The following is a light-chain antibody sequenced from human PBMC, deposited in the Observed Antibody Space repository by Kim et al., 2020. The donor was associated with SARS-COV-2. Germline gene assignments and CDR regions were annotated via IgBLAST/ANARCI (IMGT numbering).Light chain of an antibody. CDR2: EDN. CDR1: SGSIASDY. V-gene: IGLV6-57*04. CDR3: QSYDSPNVD. Sequence: NFMLTQPHSVSESPGKTVTISCTRSSGSIASDYVQWYQQRPGSAPTIVIYEDNRRPSGVSNRFSGSIDSSSNSASLTISGLKTEDEADYYCQSYDSPNVDIGGGTQLNVL. J-gene: IGLJ7*01.